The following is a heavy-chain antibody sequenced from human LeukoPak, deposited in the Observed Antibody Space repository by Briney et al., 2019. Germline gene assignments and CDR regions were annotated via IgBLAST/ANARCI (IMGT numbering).Heavy chain of an antibody. CDR2: ISYDGSNK. Sequence: GGSLRLSCAVPGLTFSSYGMLWVRQAPGKGLEWGAVISYDGSNKYYADSVKGRFTISRDNSKNTLYLQMNSLRGEDTAVYYCAKDDGASSWYRADYWGQGILVTVSS. V-gene: IGHV3-30*18. CDR3: AKDDGASSWYRADY. CDR1: GLTFSSYG. D-gene: IGHD6-13*01. J-gene: IGHJ4*02.